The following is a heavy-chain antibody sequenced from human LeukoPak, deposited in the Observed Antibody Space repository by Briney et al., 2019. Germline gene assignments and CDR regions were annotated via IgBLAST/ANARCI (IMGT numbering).Heavy chain of an antibody. V-gene: IGHV3-21*01. CDR3: ARVSVVVAATDGWFDP. Sequence: PGGSLRLSCAASGFTFSRSSMNWVRQAPGKGLEWVSSITTSSSYIYYTDSVKGRFTISRDNAKNSLYLQMNSLRAEDTAVYYCARVSVVVAATDGWFDPWGQGTLVTVSS. J-gene: IGHJ5*02. D-gene: IGHD2-15*01. CDR1: GFTFSRSS. CDR2: ITTSSSYI.